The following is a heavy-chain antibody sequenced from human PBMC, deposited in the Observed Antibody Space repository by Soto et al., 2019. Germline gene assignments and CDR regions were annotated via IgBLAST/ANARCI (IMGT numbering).Heavy chain of an antibody. V-gene: IGHV1-45*02. Sequence: ASVKGSCRGSGNTFTYVYLHWVRRAPGQAPEGLGWITPFNGNSKYAHKFQDRCTFTGDRGLSTAYMEVVNVRSDDTSMSYCASGRYDASGYFDYWGQGTLVTVSS. J-gene: IGHJ4*02. CDR3: ASGRYDASGYFDY. D-gene: IGHD3-22*01. CDR2: ITPFNGNS. CDR1: GNTFTYVY.